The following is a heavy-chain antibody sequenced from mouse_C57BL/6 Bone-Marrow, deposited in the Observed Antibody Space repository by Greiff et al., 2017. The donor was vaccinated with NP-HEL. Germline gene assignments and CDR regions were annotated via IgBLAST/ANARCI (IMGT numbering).Heavy chain of an antibody. V-gene: IGHV5-6*02. CDR3: ARHYDYDAYAMDY. J-gene: IGHJ4*01. Sequence: DVMLVESGGDLVKPGGSLKLSCAASGFTFSSYGMSWVRQTPDKRLEWVATISSGGSYTYYPDSVKGRFTISRDNAKNTLYLQMSSLKSEDTAMYYCARHYDYDAYAMDYWGQGTSVTVSS. CDR1: GFTFSSYG. CDR2: ISSGGSYT. D-gene: IGHD2-4*01.